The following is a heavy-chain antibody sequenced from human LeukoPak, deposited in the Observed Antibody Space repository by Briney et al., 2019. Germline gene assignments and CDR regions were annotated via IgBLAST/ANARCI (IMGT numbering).Heavy chain of an antibody. Sequence: PGGSLRLSCAASGFTFSSYGMHWVRQAPGKGLEWVAVISYDGSNKYYADSVKGRFTISRDNSKNTLYLQMNSLRAEDTAVYYCAIFTYYYGSGSYYNGDAFDIRGQGTMVTVSS. CDR2: ISYDGSNK. D-gene: IGHD3-10*01. J-gene: IGHJ3*02. CDR1: GFTFSSYG. CDR3: AIFTYYYGSGSYYNGDAFDI. V-gene: IGHV3-30*03.